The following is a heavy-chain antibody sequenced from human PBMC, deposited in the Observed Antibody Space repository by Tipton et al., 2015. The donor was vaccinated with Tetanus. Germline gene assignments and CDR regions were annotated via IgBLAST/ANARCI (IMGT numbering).Heavy chain of an antibody. V-gene: IGHV4-30-4*01. CDR3: ARANNDFPKKGPFDY. CDR1: GGSINSGDYY. Sequence: TLSLTCNVSGGSINSGDYYWSWIRQSPGKGLEWIGYIYYSGNTHYNPSLKSRIAISIDMSKNQFSLNLTSVTAADTAVYYCARANNDFPKKGPFDYWGQGARVIVSS. CDR2: IYYSGNT. D-gene: IGHD3-3*01. J-gene: IGHJ4*02.